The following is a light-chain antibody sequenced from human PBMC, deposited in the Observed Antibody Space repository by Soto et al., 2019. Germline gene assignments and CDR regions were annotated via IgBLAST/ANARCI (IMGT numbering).Light chain of an antibody. J-gene: IGKJ2*01. CDR1: QSLTSY. Sequence: EIVLTQSPATLSLSPGESATLSCRASQSLTSYLAWYQQKPGQAPRLLIYDASNRATGIPARFSGSGSGTDFTLTISSLEPEAFAVYYCQQRYHWPPKYTFGQGTKLEIK. CDR3: QQRYHWPPKYT. CDR2: DAS. V-gene: IGKV3-11*01.